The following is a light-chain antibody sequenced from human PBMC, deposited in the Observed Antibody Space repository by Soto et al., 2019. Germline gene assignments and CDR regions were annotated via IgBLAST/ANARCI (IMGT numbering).Light chain of an antibody. CDR3: QQYGSSPQK. J-gene: IGKJ1*01. CDR2: CES. V-gene: IGKV3-20*01. CDR1: QSVSSSY. Sequence: EIVLTQSPGTLSLSPGERATLSCRASQSVSSSYLAWYQHKPGQAPRLLIYCESSMAAGIPDRFSGSGSGTDFTLTISRLEPEDVALYYWQQYGSSPQKFGQRTKVEIK.